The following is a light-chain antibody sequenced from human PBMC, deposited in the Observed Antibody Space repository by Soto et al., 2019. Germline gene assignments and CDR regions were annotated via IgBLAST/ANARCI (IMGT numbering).Light chain of an antibody. J-gene: IGLJ1*01. V-gene: IGLV2-8*01. Sequence: SALTQPPSASGSPGQSVTISCTGTSSDVGGYNYVSWYQQHPGKAPKLMIYEVSKRPSGVPDRFSGSKSGNTASLTVSGLQAEDEDDYYCSSYAGSTYVLGNGTKLT. CDR2: EVS. CDR3: SSYAGSTYV. CDR1: SSDVGGYNY.